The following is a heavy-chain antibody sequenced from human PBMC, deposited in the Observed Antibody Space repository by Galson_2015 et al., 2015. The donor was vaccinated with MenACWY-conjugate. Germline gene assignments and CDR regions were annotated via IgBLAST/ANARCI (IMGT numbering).Heavy chain of an antibody. J-gene: IGHJ5*02. CDR2: ISHDGRNE. CDR3: ARGRYDILTGPKYNWFDP. CDR1: GFTFSSYA. Sequence: SLRLSCAASGFTFSSYAMHWVRQAPGKGLEWVAVISHDGRNEYYADSVKGRFTISRDNSKNTLYLQMNSLRAEDTAVYYCARGRYDILTGPKYNWFDPWGQGTLVTVSS. V-gene: IGHV3-30*04. D-gene: IGHD3-9*01.